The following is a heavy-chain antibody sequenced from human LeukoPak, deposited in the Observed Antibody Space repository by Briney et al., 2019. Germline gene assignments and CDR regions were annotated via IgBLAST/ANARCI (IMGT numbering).Heavy chain of an antibody. V-gene: IGHV1-2*02. J-gene: IGHJ4*02. CDR1: GYTFTGYY. CDR3: PREVATLPDY. CDR2: INPNSGAT. D-gene: IGHD2-15*01. Sequence: SVKVSCKASGYTFTGYYMHWVLQAPGQGLEWMGWINPNSGATNYAQTFQVRVTMPRDTSITTAYVALRRLSSDATPVPYCPREVATLPDYWGQGPLVTVSS.